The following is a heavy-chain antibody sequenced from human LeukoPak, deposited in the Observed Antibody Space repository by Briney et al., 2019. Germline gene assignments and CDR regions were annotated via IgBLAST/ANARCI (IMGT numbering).Heavy chain of an antibody. D-gene: IGHD3-22*01. J-gene: IGHJ5*02. CDR1: GYTFTSYG. V-gene: IGHV1-18*01. CDR3: ARDYRYDSSGYYFP. Sequence: ASVKVSCKASGYTFTSYGISWVRQAPGQGLEWMGWISAYNGNTNYAQKLQGRVTMTTDTSTSTAYVELRSLRSDDTAVYYCARDYRYDSSGYYFPWGQGTLVTVSS. CDR2: ISAYNGNT.